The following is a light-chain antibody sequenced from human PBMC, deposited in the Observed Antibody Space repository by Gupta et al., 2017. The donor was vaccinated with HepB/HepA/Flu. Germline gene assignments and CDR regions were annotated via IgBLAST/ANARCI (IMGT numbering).Light chain of an antibody. CDR2: RNN. V-gene: IGLV1-47*01. Sequence: QSVLSQPPSVSGTPGQRVTTSCSGSSSNNASNYVYWYQQLPGTAPKLLIYRNNQRPSGVPDRFSGSKSDTSASLAISGLRSEDEGDYYCAAWDDSLSGLWVFGGGTKVTVL. J-gene: IGLJ3*02. CDR1: SSNNASNY. CDR3: AAWDDSLSGLWV.